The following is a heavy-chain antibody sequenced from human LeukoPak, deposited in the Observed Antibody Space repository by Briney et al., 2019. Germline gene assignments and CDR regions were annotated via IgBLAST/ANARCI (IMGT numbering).Heavy chain of an antibody. CDR1: GGTFSSYT. J-gene: IGHJ5*02. D-gene: IGHD5-18*01. V-gene: IGHV1-69*02. CDR2: IIPILGIA. Sequence: ASVKVSCKASGGTFSSYTISWVRQAPGQGLEWMGRIIPILGIANYAQKFQGRVTITADKSTSTAYMELSSLRSEDTAVYYCARNPSGTAMVTSWGQGTLVTDSS. CDR3: ARNPSGTAMVTS.